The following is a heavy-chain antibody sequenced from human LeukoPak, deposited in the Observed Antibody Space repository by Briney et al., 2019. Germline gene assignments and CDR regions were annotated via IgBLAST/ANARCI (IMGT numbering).Heavy chain of an antibody. CDR3: ARANDYVWGSYRYRAFDI. Sequence: SETLSLTCTVSGGSISSSSYYWGWIRQPPGKGLEWIGSIYYSGSTYQNPSLKSRVTISVDTSKNQFSLKLSSVTAADTAVYYCARANDYVWGSYRYRAFDIWGQGTMVTVSS. D-gene: IGHD3-16*02. V-gene: IGHV4-39*07. J-gene: IGHJ3*02. CDR1: GGSISSSSYY. CDR2: IYYSGST.